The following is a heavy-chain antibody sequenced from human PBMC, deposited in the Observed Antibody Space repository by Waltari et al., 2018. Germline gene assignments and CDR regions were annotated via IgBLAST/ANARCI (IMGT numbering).Heavy chain of an antibody. CDR2: IRSKAYGGTT. CDR3: TRDFGQQQNWFDP. Sequence: EVQLVESGGGLVQPGRSLRLSCTASGLTFGDYAMSWFRQAPGKGLEWVGFIRSKAYGGTTEYAASVKGRFTISRDDSKSIAYLQMNSLKTEDTAVYYCTRDFGQQQNWFDPWGQGTLVTVSS. D-gene: IGHD6-13*01. CDR1: GLTFGDYA. V-gene: IGHV3-49*03. J-gene: IGHJ5*02.